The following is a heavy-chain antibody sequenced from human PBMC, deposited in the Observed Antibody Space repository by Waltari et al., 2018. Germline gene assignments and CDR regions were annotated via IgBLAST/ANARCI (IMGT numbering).Heavy chain of an antibody. CDR1: GLTFRNYA. CDR2: ITVGDDT. Sequence: EVQLLESGGDLVQPGGSLRLSGAASGLTFRNYAINLVRLAPGTGLEWVSDITVGDDTYYADSVRGRFTISRDTSKDTVYLQMNGLRADDTALYYCATPFYNWDDPLHSWGQGTLVTVSS. D-gene: IGHD1-20*01. J-gene: IGHJ4*02. CDR3: ATPFYNWDDPLHS. V-gene: IGHV3-23*01.